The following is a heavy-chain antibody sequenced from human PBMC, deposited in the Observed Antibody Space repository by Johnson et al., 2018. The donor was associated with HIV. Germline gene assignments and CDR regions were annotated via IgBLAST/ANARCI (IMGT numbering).Heavy chain of an antibody. J-gene: IGHJ3*02. CDR3: ARDGTRYYYDSSGSRGTFDI. D-gene: IGHD3-22*01. CDR1: GFTFSSYG. Sequence: QVQLVESGGGLIQPGGSLRLSCAASGFTFSSYGMHWVRQAPGKGLEWVAFIRYDGSNKYYADSVKGRFTISRDNSKNTLYLQMNSLRAEDTAVYYCARDGTRYYYDSSGSRGTFDIWGQGTMVTVSS. CDR2: IRYDGSNK. V-gene: IGHV3-30*02.